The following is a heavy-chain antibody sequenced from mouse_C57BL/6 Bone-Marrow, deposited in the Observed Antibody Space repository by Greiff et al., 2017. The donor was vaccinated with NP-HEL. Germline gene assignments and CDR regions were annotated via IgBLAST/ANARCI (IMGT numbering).Heavy chain of an antibody. CDR2: IWTGGGT. CDR3: AKGGTTVVAHYYAMDY. J-gene: IGHJ4*01. CDR1: GFSLTSYA. V-gene: IGHV2-9-1*01. Sequence: VQGVESGPGLVAPSQSLSITCTVSGFSLTSYAISWVRQPPGKGLEWLGVIWTGGGTNYNSALKSRLSISKDNSKSQVFLKMNSLQTDDTARYYCAKGGTTVVAHYYAMDYWGQGTSVTVSS. D-gene: IGHD1-1*01.